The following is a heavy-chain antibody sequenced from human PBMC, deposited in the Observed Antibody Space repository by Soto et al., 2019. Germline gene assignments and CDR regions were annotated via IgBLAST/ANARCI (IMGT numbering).Heavy chain of an antibody. J-gene: IGHJ5*02. CDR3: ALFESDDDVWGSFRS. Sequence: SVKVSCKASGGTFSNYGFSWVRQAPGQGLEWMGGIIPLFGKPSYAQKFQGRLIISADASTNRAYLDLYSLTTEDAGIYYCALFESDDDVWGSFRSWGQGTPVTVSS. CDR1: GGTFSNYG. CDR2: IIPLFGKP. V-gene: IGHV1-69*13. D-gene: IGHD3-16*01.